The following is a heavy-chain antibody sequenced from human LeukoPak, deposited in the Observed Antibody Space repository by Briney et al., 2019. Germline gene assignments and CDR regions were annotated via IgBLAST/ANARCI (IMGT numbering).Heavy chain of an antibody. D-gene: IGHD3-10*01. J-gene: IGHJ3*02. CDR3: GREWRGSVDAFDI. CDR1: GFTVSTNY. V-gene: IGHV3-53*01. Sequence: GGSLRLSCAASGFTVSTNYMTWVRQAPGKGLEWFSVIFNDGSTYYADSVKGRFPTSRDNTKNTLYLQMNSLRAEDTAVYYCGREWRGSVDAFDIWGQGTMVTVSS. CDR2: IFNDGST.